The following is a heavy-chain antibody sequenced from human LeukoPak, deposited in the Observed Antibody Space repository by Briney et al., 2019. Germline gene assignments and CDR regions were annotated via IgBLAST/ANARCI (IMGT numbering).Heavy chain of an antibody. CDR2: ISGSGGST. CDR3: AKDRLRTYYYDSSTGSHFDY. J-gene: IGHJ4*02. CDR1: GFTFSSYA. V-gene: IGHV3-23*01. Sequence: GVSLRPSCAASGFTFSSYAMSWVRQAPGKGLEWVSAISGSGGSTYYADSVKGRFTISRDNSKNTLYLQMNSLRAEDTAVYYCAKDRLRTYYYDSSTGSHFDYWGQGTLVTVSS. D-gene: IGHD3-22*01.